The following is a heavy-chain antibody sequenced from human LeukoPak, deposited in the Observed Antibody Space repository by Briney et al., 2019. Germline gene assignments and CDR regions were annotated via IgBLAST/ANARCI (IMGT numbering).Heavy chain of an antibody. CDR2: IYYSGST. Sequence: PSETLSLTCTVSGGSISSGGYYWSWIRQHPGKGLEWIGYIYYSGSTYYNPSLKSRVTISVDTSKNQFSLKLSSVTAADTAVYYCARKDSSGYNPPPLGNWGQGTLVTVSS. D-gene: IGHD3-22*01. CDR3: ARKDSSGYNPPPLGN. V-gene: IGHV4-31*03. J-gene: IGHJ4*02. CDR1: GGSISSGGYY.